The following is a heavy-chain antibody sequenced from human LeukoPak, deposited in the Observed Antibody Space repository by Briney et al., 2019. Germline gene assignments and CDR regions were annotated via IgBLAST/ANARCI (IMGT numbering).Heavy chain of an antibody. V-gene: IGHV3-33*08. CDR1: GFTVSSNY. CDR2: IWYDGSKR. J-gene: IGHJ4*02. D-gene: IGHD5/OR15-5a*01. CDR3: ARSEVSTTLLDY. Sequence: GGSLRLSCAASGFTVSSNYMSWVRQAPGKGLEWVAIIWYDGSKRYYADSVKGRFTISRDNFKNTLYLEMNTLRAEDTAMYYCARSEVSTTLLDYWGQGTLVTVSS.